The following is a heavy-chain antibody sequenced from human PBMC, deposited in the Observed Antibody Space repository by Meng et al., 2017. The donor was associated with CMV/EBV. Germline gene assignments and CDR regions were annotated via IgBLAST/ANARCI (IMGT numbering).Heavy chain of an antibody. CDR3: AREGLRTIFDRTYYYYGMDV. CDR2: ISYDGSNK. CDR1: GFTFSSYA. V-gene: IGHV3-30*04. D-gene: IGHD3-3*01. Sequence: GESLKISCAASGFTFSSYAMHWVRQAPGKGLEWVAVISYDGSNKYSADSVKGRFTISRDNSKNTLYLQMNSLRAEDTAVYYCAREGLRTIFDRTYYYYGMDVWGQGTTVTVSS. J-gene: IGHJ6*02.